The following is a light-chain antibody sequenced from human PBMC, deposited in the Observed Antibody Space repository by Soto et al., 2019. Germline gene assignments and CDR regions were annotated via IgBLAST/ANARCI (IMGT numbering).Light chain of an antibody. CDR3: QRYKRNPWK. CDR1: QGISSW. Sequence: DIKMTQSPCTLTASVGETVNITSRASQGISSWLAWYQQRPGKAPKLLIYDVSSLESGVPSWFSGSGSVTEFRISISCVQREDVGSYYLQRYKRNPWKLGQGTKVDIK. J-gene: IGKJ1*01. CDR2: DVS. V-gene: IGKV1-5*01.